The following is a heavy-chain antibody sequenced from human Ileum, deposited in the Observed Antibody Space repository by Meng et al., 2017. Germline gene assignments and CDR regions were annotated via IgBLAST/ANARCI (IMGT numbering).Heavy chain of an antibody. V-gene: IGHV7-4-1*02. D-gene: IGHD2-15*01. CDR2: LNTNTGNP. CDR1: GYSFTSYA. Sequence: QLQLVQHGSGLKEPGASVKVSGKASGYSFTSYAINWLRQAPGQGLEWMGWLNTNTGNPTYAQDFTGRFVFSLDTSVSTAYLQISSLESEDTAVYFCARVVGYCSVGSCHSAYWGQGTLVTASS. J-gene: IGHJ4*02. CDR3: ARVVGYCSVGSCHSAY.